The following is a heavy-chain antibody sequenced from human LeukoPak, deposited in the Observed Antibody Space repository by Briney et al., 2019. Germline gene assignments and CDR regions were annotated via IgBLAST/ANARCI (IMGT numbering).Heavy chain of an antibody. V-gene: IGHV3-74*01. D-gene: IGHD3-22*01. Sequence: GGSLRLSCAASGLAFNTYWMHWVRQAPGKGLVWVSRIKSDGSDTTYTDSVKGRFTISRDNAKNTLYLQMNSLSAEDTAMYFCARDRGYTFGYWGQGTLVTVSS. CDR3: ARDRGYTFGY. CDR1: GLAFNTYW. J-gene: IGHJ4*02. CDR2: IKSDGSDT.